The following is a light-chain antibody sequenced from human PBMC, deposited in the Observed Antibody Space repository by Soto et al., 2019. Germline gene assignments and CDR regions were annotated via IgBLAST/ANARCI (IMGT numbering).Light chain of an antibody. J-gene: IGKJ5*01. CDR3: QQRSNWPPIT. Sequence: EIVLPQSPATLSLSPGEISTLSCRSSQSVSSYLAWYQQKPGQAPRLLIYDASNRATGIPARFSGSGSGTDFTLTISSLEPEDFAVYYCQQRSNWPPITFGQRTRLEIK. CDR1: QSVSSY. CDR2: DAS. V-gene: IGKV3-11*01.